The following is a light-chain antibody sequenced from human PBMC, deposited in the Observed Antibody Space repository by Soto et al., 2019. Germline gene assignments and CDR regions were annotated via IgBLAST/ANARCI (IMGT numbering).Light chain of an antibody. Sequence: QSALTQPRSVSGSPGQSVTISCTGTSSDVGGYNYVSWYQHHPCKAPKLMIYDVSKWPSGVPDRFSGSKSGNTASLTISGLQAEDEADYYCCSYAGSYTWVFGGGTKLTVL. CDR2: DVS. V-gene: IGLV2-11*01. J-gene: IGLJ3*02. CDR3: CSYAGSYTWV. CDR1: SSDVGGYNY.